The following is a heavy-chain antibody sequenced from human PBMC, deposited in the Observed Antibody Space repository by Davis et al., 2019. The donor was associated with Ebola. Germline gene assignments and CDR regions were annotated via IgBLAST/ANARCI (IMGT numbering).Heavy chain of an antibody. J-gene: IGHJ6*02. CDR1: GFTFSSYS. D-gene: IGHD2-21*02. CDR3: ARGAVVVTAIYYYYYGMDV. V-gene: IGHV3-21*04. CDR2: ISSSSSYI. Sequence: GESLKISCAASGFTFSSYSMNWVRQAPGKGLEWVSSISSSSSYIYYADSVKGRFTISRDNAKNSLYLQMNSLRAEDTAVYYGARGAVVVTAIYYYYYGMDVWGQGTTVTVSS.